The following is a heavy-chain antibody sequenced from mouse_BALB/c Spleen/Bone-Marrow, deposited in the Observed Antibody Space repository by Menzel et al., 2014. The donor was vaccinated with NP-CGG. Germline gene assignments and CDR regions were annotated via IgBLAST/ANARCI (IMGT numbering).Heavy chain of an antibody. Sequence: VQLQESGAELAKPGASVKMSCKASGYTFTSYWMHWVKQRPGQGLEWIGYLNPSTGYTDYNQKFNDKATLTADKSSSTAYMQLSSLTSKDSAVYYCARGNPLYAMDYWGQGTSVTVSS. D-gene: IGHD2-1*01. J-gene: IGHJ4*01. CDR1: GYTFTSYW. CDR2: LNPSTGYT. CDR3: ARGNPLYAMDY. V-gene: IGHV1-7*01.